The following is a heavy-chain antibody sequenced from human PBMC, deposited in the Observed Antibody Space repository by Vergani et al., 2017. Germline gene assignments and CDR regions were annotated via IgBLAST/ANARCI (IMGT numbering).Heavy chain of an antibody. Sequence: EVQLVQSGAEVKKPGESLKISCKGSGYSFTSYWIGWVRQMPGKGLEWMGIIYPGDSDTRYSPSFQGQVTISADKSISTAYLQWSSLKASDTAMYYCARQTSTKNVXGAAGTSIHNWFDPWGQGTLVTVSS. CDR1: GYSFTSYW. CDR2: IYPGDSDT. V-gene: IGHV5-51*01. CDR3: ARQTSTKNVXGAAGTSIHNWFDP. J-gene: IGHJ5*02. D-gene: IGHD6-13*01.